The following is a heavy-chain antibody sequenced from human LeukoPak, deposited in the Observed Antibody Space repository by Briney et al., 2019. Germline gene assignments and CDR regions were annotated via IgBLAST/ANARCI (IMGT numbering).Heavy chain of an antibody. Sequence: ASVKVSCKASGYTFTSYYMHWVRQVPGQGLEWMGIINPSGGSTSYAQKFQGRVTMTRDMSTSTVYMELSSLRSEDTAVYYCAREGVGAREAFDIWGQGTMVTVSS. V-gene: IGHV1-46*01. CDR2: INPSGGST. D-gene: IGHD1-26*01. CDR1: GYTFTSYY. J-gene: IGHJ3*02. CDR3: AREGVGAREAFDI.